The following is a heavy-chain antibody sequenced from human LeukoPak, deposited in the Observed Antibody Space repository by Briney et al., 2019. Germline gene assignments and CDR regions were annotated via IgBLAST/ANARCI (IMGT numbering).Heavy chain of an antibody. Sequence: SETLSLTCTVSGGSISSSSYYWGWIRQPPGKGLEWIGSIYYSGSTYYNPPLKSRVTISVDTSKNQFSLKLSSVTAADTAVYYCARTRDTAMVTGYYYMDVWGKGTTVTVSS. CDR3: ARTRDTAMVTGYYYMDV. CDR2: IYYSGST. CDR1: GGSISSSSYY. J-gene: IGHJ6*03. D-gene: IGHD5-18*01. V-gene: IGHV4-39*07.